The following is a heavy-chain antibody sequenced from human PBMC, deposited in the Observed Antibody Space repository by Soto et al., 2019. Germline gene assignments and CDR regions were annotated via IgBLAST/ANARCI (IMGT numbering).Heavy chain of an antibody. D-gene: IGHD1-26*01. CDR1: GFTFGDFG. CDR3: ARGCSGGTNCFYFDF. J-gene: IGHJ4*02. Sequence: PGGSLRLSCAASGFTFGDFGIHWVRQAPGKGLEWVADISNDGSRKYYAGSVQGRFTISRDNSKNTVYLQMDSLRTEDTAVYFCARGCSGGTNCFYFDFWGQGILVTVSS. V-gene: IGHV3-30*03. CDR2: ISNDGSRK.